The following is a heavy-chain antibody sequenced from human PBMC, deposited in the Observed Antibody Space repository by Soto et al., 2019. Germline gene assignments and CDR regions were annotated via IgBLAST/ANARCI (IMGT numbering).Heavy chain of an antibody. Sequence: QVQLVQSGAEVKKPGSSVKVSCKASGGTFSSYTISWVRQAPGQGLEWMGRFIPILGIANYAQKFQGRVTITADKSTSTAYMELSSLRSEDTAVYYCARGDRDYGDYPVDYWGQGTLVTVSS. D-gene: IGHD4-17*01. CDR3: ARGDRDYGDYPVDY. V-gene: IGHV1-69*02. CDR1: GGTFSSYT. J-gene: IGHJ4*02. CDR2: FIPILGIA.